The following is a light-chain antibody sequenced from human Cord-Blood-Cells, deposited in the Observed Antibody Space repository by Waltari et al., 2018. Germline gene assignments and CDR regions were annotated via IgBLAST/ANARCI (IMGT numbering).Light chain of an antibody. CDR1: RSDVGGYKY. V-gene: IGLV2-14*01. J-gene: IGLJ2*01. CDR3: SSYTSLSPYVV. CDR2: DDS. Sequence: QSALTQPASVSGSPGQSITISCTGTRSDVGGYKYVSWYQQHPGKAPKPMIYDDSNRPSGVSKRFSGSKSGNTASLTISGLQAADDADYSCSSYTSLSPYVVFGGGTTLTVL.